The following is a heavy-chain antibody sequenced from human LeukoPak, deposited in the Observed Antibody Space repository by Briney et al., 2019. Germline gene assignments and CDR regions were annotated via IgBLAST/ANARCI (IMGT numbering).Heavy chain of an antibody. CDR2: IYTSGST. CDR3: ARGYYDSSGYDPGDY. Sequence: SETLSLTCTVSGGSISSGSYYWSWIRQPAGKGLEWIGRIYTSGSTNYNPSLKSRVTISVDTSENQFSLKLSSVTAADTAVYYCARGYYDSSGYDPGDYWGQGTLVTVSS. V-gene: IGHV4-61*02. CDR1: GGSISSGSYY. J-gene: IGHJ4*02. D-gene: IGHD3-22*01.